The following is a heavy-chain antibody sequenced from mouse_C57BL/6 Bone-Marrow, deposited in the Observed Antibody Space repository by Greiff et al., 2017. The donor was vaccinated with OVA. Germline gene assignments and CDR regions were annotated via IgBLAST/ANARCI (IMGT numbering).Heavy chain of an antibody. J-gene: IGHJ3*01. Sequence: EVQLVESGGGLVQPKGSLKLSCAASGFSFNTYAMNWVRQAPGKGLEWVARIRSKSNNYATYYADSVKDRFTISRDDSESMLYLQMNNLKTEDTAMYYCVRHEGYYYGSSYGWFAYWGQGTLVTVSA. D-gene: IGHD1-1*01. CDR2: IRSKSNNYAT. CDR3: VRHEGYYYGSSYGWFAY. CDR1: GFSFNTYA. V-gene: IGHV10-1*01.